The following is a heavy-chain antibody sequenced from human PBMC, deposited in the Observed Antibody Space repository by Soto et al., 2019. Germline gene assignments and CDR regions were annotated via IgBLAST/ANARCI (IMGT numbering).Heavy chain of an antibody. CDR3: ARIYCTTTTCDSWFDP. D-gene: IGHD2-2*01. CDR2: IDPGDTYA. J-gene: IGHJ5*02. V-gene: IGHV5-10-1*01. CDR1: GYTFSGYW. Sequence: GESLKISCKGSGYTFSGYWISWVRQMPGKGLEWMGRIDPGDTYATYSPAFQGHVTISADKATSTAYLQWSSLKASDTAMYFCARIYCTTTTCDSWFDPWGQGTLVTVSS.